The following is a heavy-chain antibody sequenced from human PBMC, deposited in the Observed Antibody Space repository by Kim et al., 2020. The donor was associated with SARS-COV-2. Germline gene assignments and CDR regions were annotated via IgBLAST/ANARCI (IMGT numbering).Heavy chain of an antibody. CDR1: GFTFSTYA. Sequence: GGSLRLSCAASGFTFSTYAMHWVRQAPGKGLEWVALISYDGSNKYYADSVKGRFTISRDNSKNTLYLQRGSLRAEDTAVYYCARSQYGSYYYGMDVWGQG. CDR2: ISYDGSNK. V-gene: IGHV3-30-3*01. D-gene: IGHD1-26*01. J-gene: IGHJ6*02. CDR3: ARSQYGSYYYGMDV.